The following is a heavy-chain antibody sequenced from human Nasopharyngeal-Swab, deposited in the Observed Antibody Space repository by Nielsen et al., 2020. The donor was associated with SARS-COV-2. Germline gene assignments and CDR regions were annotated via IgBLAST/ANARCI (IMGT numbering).Heavy chain of an antibody. V-gene: IGHV3-33*01. Sequence: GESLKISCAASGFTFSSYGMHGGRQAPGKGLEWVAVIWYDGSNKYYADTVKGRFTISRDNSKNTLYLQMNSLRAEDTAVYYCARERGEYGDYWGEAFDIWGQGTMVTVSS. CDR3: ARERGEYGDYWGEAFDI. CDR2: IWYDGSNK. D-gene: IGHD4-17*01. J-gene: IGHJ3*02. CDR1: GFTFSSYG.